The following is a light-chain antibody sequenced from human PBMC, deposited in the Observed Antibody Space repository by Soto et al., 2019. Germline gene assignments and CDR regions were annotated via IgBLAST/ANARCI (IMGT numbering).Light chain of an antibody. CDR2: GAS. V-gene: IGKV3-20*01. J-gene: IGKJ5*01. CDR3: HQYGSSPPAT. CDR1: QSVSSN. Sequence: EIVLTQSPATLSLSPGERATLSCRASQSVSSNLAWYQQKPGQAPRLLIYGASARATGIPARFTGSGSGTDSTLTITRLDPEAFAMYYCHQYGSSPPATFGQGTRLEIK.